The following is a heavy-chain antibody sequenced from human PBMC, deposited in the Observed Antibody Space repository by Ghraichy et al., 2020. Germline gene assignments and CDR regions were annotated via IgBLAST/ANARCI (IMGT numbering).Heavy chain of an antibody. CDR1: GFTFSSYS. CDR2: ISSSISTI. V-gene: IGHV3-48*02. D-gene: IGHD3-10*01. J-gene: IGHJ4*02. Sequence: GGSLRLSCAASGFTFSSYSMNWVRQAPGKGLEWVSYISSSISTIYYADSVKGRFTISRDNAKNSLYLQMNSLRDEDTAVYYCARDRDSPYYYGSGSYYPLGYWGQGTLLSVFS. CDR3: ARDRDSPYYYGSGSYYPLGY.